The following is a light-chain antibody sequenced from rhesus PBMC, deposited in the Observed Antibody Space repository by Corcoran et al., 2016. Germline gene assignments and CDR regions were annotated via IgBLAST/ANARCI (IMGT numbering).Light chain of an antibody. CDR2: AAS. CDR1: QGVSNS. J-gene: IGKJ4*01. CDR3: QQSNTYPLN. V-gene: IGKV1-33*01. Sequence: DIQMIQSPSSLSASVGDNVTSTCRASQGVSNSLAWYQQKPGKAPQLLIYAASILQSGVPSRFSGDGSRTDFTLTIGNLQPVGFTVYYCQQSNTYPLNCGGGTKVEIK.